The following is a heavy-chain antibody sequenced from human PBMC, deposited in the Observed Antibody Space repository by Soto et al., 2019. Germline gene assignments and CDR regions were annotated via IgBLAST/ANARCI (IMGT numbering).Heavy chain of an antibody. J-gene: IGHJ4*02. V-gene: IGHV4-31*03. CDR3: ARGLSGYSYFDY. D-gene: IGHD3-22*01. CDR1: GGSISSGGYY. CDR2: IYYSGST. Sequence: SETLSLTCTVSGGSISSGGYYWSWLRQHPGKGLEWIGYIYYSGSTYYNPSLKSRVTISVDTSKTQFSLKLSSVTAADTAVYYCARGLSGYSYFDYWGQGTLVTVSS.